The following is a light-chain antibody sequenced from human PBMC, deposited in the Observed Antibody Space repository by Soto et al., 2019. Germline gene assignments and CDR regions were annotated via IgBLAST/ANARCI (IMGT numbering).Light chain of an antibody. CDR2: DAS. V-gene: IGKV3-11*01. Sequence: EIVLTQSPATLSLSPGERATLSCRASQSISNFLAWYQQKSGQPPRLLIYDASNRATGVPARFSGSGSGTAFTLTISSLEPEDFAVYYCQQRSKWPPLTFGGGTKVEIK. CDR1: QSISNF. CDR3: QQRSKWPPLT. J-gene: IGKJ4*01.